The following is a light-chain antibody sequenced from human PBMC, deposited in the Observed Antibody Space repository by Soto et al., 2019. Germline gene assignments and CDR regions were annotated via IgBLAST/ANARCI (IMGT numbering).Light chain of an antibody. V-gene: IGKV3-20*01. Sequence: EIVLTQSPGTLSLSPGERATLSCRASQSVRSSYLAWYQQKPGQAPRLLISGVSSRATGIPDRFSGSGSGTAFTLTISRLEPEDFAVYYCQQYGSSPIIFGRGTRLEIK. CDR1: QSVRSSY. J-gene: IGKJ5*01. CDR3: QQYGSSPII. CDR2: GVS.